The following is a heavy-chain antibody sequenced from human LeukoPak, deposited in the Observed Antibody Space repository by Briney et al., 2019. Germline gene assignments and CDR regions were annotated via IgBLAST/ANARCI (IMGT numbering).Heavy chain of an antibody. CDR2: ISGSGGST. D-gene: IGHD6-19*01. CDR3: ATGSSRSGYSSGWYVFDY. J-gene: IGHJ4*02. V-gene: IGHV3-23*01. CDR1: GFTFSSYP. Sequence: PGGPLTLSCAASGFTFSSYPMIWVRQAPGKGLEWVSAISGSGGSTYYADSVKGRFTISRDNSKNTLYLHTNSLRAEDTAGYFFATGSSRSGYSSGWYVFDYWGQGTLVTVSS.